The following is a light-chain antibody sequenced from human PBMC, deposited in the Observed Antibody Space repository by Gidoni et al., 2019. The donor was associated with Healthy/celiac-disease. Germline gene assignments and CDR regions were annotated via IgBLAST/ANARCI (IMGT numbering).Light chain of an antibody. Sequence: DIQITPSPSSLSASVEDKVNITCRASQGIRDYLAWYQQKPGKVPKLLIYAEYPLQAGVPSRFSGRGSGTDFNLTISSLQPEDVATYYCQKYNSAPLTFGQGTRLEIK. CDR2: AEY. CDR3: QKYNSAPLT. V-gene: IGKV1-27*01. CDR1: QGIRDY. J-gene: IGKJ5*01.